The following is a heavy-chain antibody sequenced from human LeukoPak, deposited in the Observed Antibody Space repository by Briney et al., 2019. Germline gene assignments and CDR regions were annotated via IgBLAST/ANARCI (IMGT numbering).Heavy chain of an antibody. D-gene: IGHD4-23*01. Sequence: PGGSLRLSCAASGFTFRSYEMNWVRQAPGKGLELVSYISSSCSTIYYAASVKGPFTIPRDNAKNSLFLQMNSLRPEDTALYYCARFGYGGKVDYWGQGTLVTVSS. J-gene: IGHJ4*02. CDR2: ISSSCSTI. V-gene: IGHV3-48*03. CDR1: GFTFRSYE. CDR3: ARFGYGGKVDY.